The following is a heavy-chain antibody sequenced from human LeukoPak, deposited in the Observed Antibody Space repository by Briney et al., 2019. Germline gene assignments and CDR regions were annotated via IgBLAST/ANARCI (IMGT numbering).Heavy chain of an antibody. V-gene: IGHV4-59*08. J-gene: IGHJ4*02. D-gene: IGHD2-2*01. CDR1: GGPISSYY. Sequence: SETLSLTCTVSGGPISSYYWSWIRQPPGKGLEWIGYIYYSGSTNYNPSLKSRVTISVDTSKNQFSLKLSSVTAADTAVYYCARQSFYCSSTSCYGAFDYWGQGTLVTVSS. CDR3: ARQSFYCSSTSCYGAFDY. CDR2: IYYSGST.